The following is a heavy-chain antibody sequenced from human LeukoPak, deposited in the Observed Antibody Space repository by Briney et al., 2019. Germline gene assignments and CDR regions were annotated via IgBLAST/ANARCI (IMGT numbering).Heavy chain of an antibody. D-gene: IGHD3-9*01. CDR2: ISGSGGST. J-gene: IGHJ4*02. Sequence: GGSLGLSCAASGFTFSSYAMSWVRQAPGKGLEWVSAISGSGGSTYYADSVKGRFTISRDNSKNTLYLQMNSLRAEDTAVYYCAKDDWLSSAFDYWGQGTLVTVSS. CDR1: GFTFSSYA. V-gene: IGHV3-23*01. CDR3: AKDDWLSSAFDY.